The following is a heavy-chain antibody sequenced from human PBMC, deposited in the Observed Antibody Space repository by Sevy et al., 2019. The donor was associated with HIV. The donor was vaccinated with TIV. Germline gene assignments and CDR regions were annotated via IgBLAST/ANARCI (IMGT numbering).Heavy chain of an antibody. CDR3: ARDPSGSYNYFDY. V-gene: IGHV1-46*03. Sequence: GASVKVSCKASGYTFTNNFMHWVRQAPGQGLEWMGLINPSCGSTTYAQRFQGRVTMTRDTSTSTVYMELSSLRSEDTAVYYCARDPSGSYNYFDYWGQGTLVTVSS. D-gene: IGHD1-26*01. CDR1: GYTFTNNF. J-gene: IGHJ4*02. CDR2: INPSCGST.